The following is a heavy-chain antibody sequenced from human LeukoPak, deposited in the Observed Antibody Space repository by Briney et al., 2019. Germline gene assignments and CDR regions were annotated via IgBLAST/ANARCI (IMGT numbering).Heavy chain of an antibody. J-gene: IGHJ4*02. Sequence: SETLSLTCAVYGGSFSGYYWSWIRQPPGKGLEWIGEINHSGSTYYNPSLKSRVTISVDTSKNQFSLKLSSVTAADTAVYYCARESQNYYDSSGYYYFPYYFDYWGQGTLVTVSS. CDR2: INHSGST. CDR3: ARESQNYYDSSGYYYFPYYFDY. D-gene: IGHD3-22*01. CDR1: GGSFSGYY. V-gene: IGHV4-34*09.